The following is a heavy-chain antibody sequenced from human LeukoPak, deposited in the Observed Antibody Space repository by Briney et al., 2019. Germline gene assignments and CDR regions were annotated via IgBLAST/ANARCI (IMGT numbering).Heavy chain of an antibody. V-gene: IGHV4-59*12. CDR1: GGPISSYY. D-gene: IGHD1-14*01. CDR3: ARPLTPDDAFDI. Sequence: SETLSLTCTVSGGPISSYYWSWIRQSPGKGLEWIGVIYLTGSTTYNPSLKSRVTISVDTSKKEVSLKLKSVTAADTAVYYCARPLTPDDAFDIWGQGTVVVVSS. J-gene: IGHJ3*02. CDR2: IYLTGST.